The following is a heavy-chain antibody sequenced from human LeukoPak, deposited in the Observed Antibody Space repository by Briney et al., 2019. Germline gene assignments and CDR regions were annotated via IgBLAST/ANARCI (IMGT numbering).Heavy chain of an antibody. CDR1: GGSISSGGYY. CDR3: ARGDDSRWRLVDY. Sequence: SQTLSLTCTVSGGSISSGGYYWSWLRQHPGKGLEWIGYIYYSGSTYYNPSLKSRVTISVDTSKNQFSLKLSSVTAADTAVYYCARGDDSRWRLVDYWGQGTLVTVSS. CDR2: IYYSGST. J-gene: IGHJ4*02. D-gene: IGHD3-22*01. V-gene: IGHV4-31*03.